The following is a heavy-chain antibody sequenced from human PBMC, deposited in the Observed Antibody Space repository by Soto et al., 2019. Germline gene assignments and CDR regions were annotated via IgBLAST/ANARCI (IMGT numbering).Heavy chain of an antibody. V-gene: IGHV3-23*01. CDR1: GFTFSDCA. D-gene: IGHD3-10*01. CDR3: AREYAPGSPNYDY. Sequence: GGSLRLSCAASGFTFSDCAMSWVRQAPGRGLEWVSTFTRRGNIYYADSVKGRFTISRDNSKSTLYLQMDSLRAEDTALYYCAREYAPGSPNYDYWGLGTLVTVSS. J-gene: IGHJ4*02. CDR2: FTRRGNI.